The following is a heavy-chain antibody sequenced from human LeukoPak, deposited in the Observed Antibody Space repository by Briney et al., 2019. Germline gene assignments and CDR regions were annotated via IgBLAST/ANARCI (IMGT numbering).Heavy chain of an antibody. D-gene: IGHD1-1*01. CDR1: GFTFSIYW. CDR3: ARDLTDDVAPFDY. CDR2: INSDESST. V-gene: IGHV3-74*01. Sequence: GGSLRLSCAASGFTFSIYWMHWVRQAPGKGLVWVSRINSDESSTSYADSVKGRFTISRDNAKNTLYLQMNSLRAEDTAVYYCARDLTDDVAPFDYWGRGTLVTVSS. J-gene: IGHJ4*02.